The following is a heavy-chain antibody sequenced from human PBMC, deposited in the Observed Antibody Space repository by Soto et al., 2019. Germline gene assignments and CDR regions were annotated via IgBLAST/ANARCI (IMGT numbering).Heavy chain of an antibody. V-gene: IGHV1-69*06. D-gene: IGHD5-12*01. CDR3: ARDSGDGYKDYYYGMDV. CDR1: GGTFSSYA. CDR2: IIPIFGTA. J-gene: IGHJ6*02. Sequence: QVQLVQSGAEVKKPGPSVKVSCKASGGTFSSYAISWVRQAPGQGLEWMGGIIPIFGTANYAQKFQGRVTITADKSTSTAYMELSSLRSEDTAVYYCARDSGDGYKDYYYGMDVWGQGTTVTVSS.